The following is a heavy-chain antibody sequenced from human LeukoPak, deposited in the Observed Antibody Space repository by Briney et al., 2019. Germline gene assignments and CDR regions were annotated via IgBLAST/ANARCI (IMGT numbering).Heavy chain of an antibody. J-gene: IGHJ4*02. CDR1: GSTFRNAW. Sequence: GGSLRLSCAASGSTFRNAWMSWVRQAPGKGLEWVSIISSSGGSTYYADSVRGRFTISRDNSKNTLYLQMNSLGAEDTALYYCVKAGASSSKWRFDYWGQGTLVTVSS. CDR3: VKAGASSSKWRFDY. V-gene: IGHV3-23*01. CDR2: ISSSGGST. D-gene: IGHD6-13*01.